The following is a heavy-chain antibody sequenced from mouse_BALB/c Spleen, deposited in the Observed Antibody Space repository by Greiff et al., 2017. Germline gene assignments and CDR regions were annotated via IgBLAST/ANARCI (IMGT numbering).Heavy chain of an antibody. J-gene: IGHJ3*01. Sequence: EVQLQESGPGLVKPSQSLSLTCTVTGYSITSDYAWNWIRQFPGNQLEWMGYISYSGSTSYNPSLKSRISITRDTSKNQFFLQLNSVTTEDTATYYCARSPYGYWLAYWGQGTLVTVSA. D-gene: IGHD1-2*01. CDR2: ISYSGST. CDR1: GYSITSDYA. CDR3: ARSPYGYWLAY. V-gene: IGHV3-2*02.